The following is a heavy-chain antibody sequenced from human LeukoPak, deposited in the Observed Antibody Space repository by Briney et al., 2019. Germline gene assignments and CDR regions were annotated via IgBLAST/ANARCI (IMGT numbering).Heavy chain of an antibody. J-gene: IGHJ3*02. CDR2: IYYSGST. Sequence: SETLSLTCTVSGGSISSYYWSWIRQPPGKGLERIGYIYYSGSTNYNPSLMSRVTISVDTSKNQFSLKLSSVTAADTAVYYCARAHKLNAFDIWGQGTMVTVSS. CDR3: ARAHKLNAFDI. D-gene: IGHD1-1*01. CDR1: GGSISSYY. V-gene: IGHV4-59*01.